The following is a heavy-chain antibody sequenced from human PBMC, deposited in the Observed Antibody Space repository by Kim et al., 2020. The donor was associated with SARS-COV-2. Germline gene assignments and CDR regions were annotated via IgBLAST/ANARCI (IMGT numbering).Heavy chain of an antibody. CDR3: ARGETVPATAIPNRGTAKFGY. J-gene: IGHJ4*02. CDR1: GGSFSGYY. D-gene: IGHD2-2*01. CDR2: INHSGST. Sequence: SETLSLTCAVYGGSFSGYYWSWIRQPPGKGLEWIGEINHSGSTNYNPSLKSRVTISVDTSKNQFSLKLSSVTAADTAVYYCARGETVPATAIPNRGTAKFGYWGERTLGSLSS. V-gene: IGHV4-34*01.